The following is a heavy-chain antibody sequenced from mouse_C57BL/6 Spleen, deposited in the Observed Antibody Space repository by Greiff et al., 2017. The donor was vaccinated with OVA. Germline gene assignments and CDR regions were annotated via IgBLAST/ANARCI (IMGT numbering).Heavy chain of an antibody. CDR3: ARPVGLRTWFAY. CDR2: ISSGSSTI. Sequence: EVKLMESGGGLVKPGGSLKLSCAASGFTFSDYGMHWVRQAPEKGLEWVAYISSGSSTIYYADTVKGRFTISRDNAKNTLFLQMTSLRSEDTAMYYCARPVGLRTWFAYWGQGTLVTVSA. J-gene: IGHJ3*01. CDR1: GFTFSDYG. D-gene: IGHD2-4*01. V-gene: IGHV5-17*01.